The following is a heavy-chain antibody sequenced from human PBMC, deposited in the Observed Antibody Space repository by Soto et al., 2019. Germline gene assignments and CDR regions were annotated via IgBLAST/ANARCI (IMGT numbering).Heavy chain of an antibody. J-gene: IGHJ4*01. CDR1: GFKVSDYY. V-gene: IGHV3-11*06. CDR2: SSNSGTYT. D-gene: IGHD6-19*01. CDR3: ARVVYSNGWIFDY. Sequence: PGGSLRLSCAASGFKVSDYYMSWIRQAPGKGLEWLSYSSNSGTYTRYADSVKGRFSISRDNAKNSLFLQMNSLKAEDTAMYLCARVVYSNGWIFDYWGQGTLVTVSS.